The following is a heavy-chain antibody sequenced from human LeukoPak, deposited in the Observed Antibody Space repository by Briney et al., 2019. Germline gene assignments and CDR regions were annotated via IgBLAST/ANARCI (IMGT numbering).Heavy chain of an antibody. Sequence: SGPTPSNPTQTLTLTSSVSGFSLTTRGVGVGWIRQSPGKTLESLALIYWNNDNRYSPSLKTRLTITKDTSKNQVVRTMTEMDPVDTATYYCAHYGDYRFMYYFDYWGQGTLVTVSS. CDR2: IYWNNDN. CDR3: AHYGDYRFMYYFDY. CDR1: GFSLTTRGVG. V-gene: IGHV2-5*01. D-gene: IGHD4-17*01. J-gene: IGHJ4*02.